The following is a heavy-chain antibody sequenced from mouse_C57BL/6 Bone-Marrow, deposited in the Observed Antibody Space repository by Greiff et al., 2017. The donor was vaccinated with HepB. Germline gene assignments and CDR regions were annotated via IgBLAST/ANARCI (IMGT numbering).Heavy chain of an antibody. CDR1: GFNIKDDY. Sequence: VQLKESGAELVRPGASVKLSCTASGFNIKDDYMHWVKQRPEQGLEWIGWIDPENGDTEYASKFQGKATITADTSSNTAYLQLSSLTSEDTAVYYCTRFYGSRGYAMDYWGQGTSVTVSS. V-gene: IGHV14-4*01. CDR2: IDPENGDT. D-gene: IGHD1-1*01. CDR3: TRFYGSRGYAMDY. J-gene: IGHJ4*01.